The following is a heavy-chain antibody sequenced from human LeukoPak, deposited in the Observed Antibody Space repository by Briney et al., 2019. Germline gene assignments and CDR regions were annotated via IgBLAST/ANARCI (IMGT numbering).Heavy chain of an antibody. CDR2: ISYDGSNE. J-gene: IGHJ4*01. Sequence: GALRLSCAASGFTFSNYWMNWVRQAPGKGLEWVALISYDGSNEYYADSVKGRFTISRDNSKNTLYMQMNSLRAEDTAVYYCAKSSDLLTGYYSYFEYWGHGTLVTVAS. CDR3: AKSSDLLTGYYSYFEY. CDR1: GFTFSNYW. V-gene: IGHV3-30*18. D-gene: IGHD3-9*01.